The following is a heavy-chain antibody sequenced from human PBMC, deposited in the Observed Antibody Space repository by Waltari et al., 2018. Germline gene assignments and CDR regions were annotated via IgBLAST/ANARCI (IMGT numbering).Heavy chain of an antibody. Sequence: QVQLQQWGAGLLKPSETLSLTCAVYGGSFSGYYWSWIRQPPGKGLGWIGEINHSGSTNYNPSLKSRVTISVDTSKNQFSLKLSSVTAADTAVYYCARVVPAAMRSFVRTYYYYYMDVWGKGTTVTISS. D-gene: IGHD2-2*01. J-gene: IGHJ6*03. V-gene: IGHV4-34*01. CDR1: GGSFSGYY. CDR3: ARVVPAAMRSFVRTYYYYYMDV. CDR2: INHSGST.